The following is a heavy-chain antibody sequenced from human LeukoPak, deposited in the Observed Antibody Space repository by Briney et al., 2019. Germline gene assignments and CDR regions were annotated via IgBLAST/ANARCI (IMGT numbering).Heavy chain of an antibody. Sequence: GGSLRLSCAASGLLFDTSYMHWVRQGPGKGLEWVAVIWSDGSHINYADSVKGRFTISRDNSKNTLYLQMNSLRADDAAVYYCARDGGGWNFDYWGHGTLVTVSS. D-gene: IGHD6-19*01. J-gene: IGHJ4*01. CDR3: ARDGGGWNFDY. CDR1: GLLFDTSY. CDR2: IWSDGSHI. V-gene: IGHV3-33*01.